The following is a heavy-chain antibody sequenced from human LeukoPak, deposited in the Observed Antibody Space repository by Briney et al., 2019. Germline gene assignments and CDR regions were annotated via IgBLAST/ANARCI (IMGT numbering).Heavy chain of an antibody. CDR3: ARTYYYDSSGPTYCYGMDV. CDR1: GFTFSSYE. Sequence: GGSLRLSCAASGFTFSSYEMNWVRQAPGKGLEWVSYISSSGSTIYYADSVKCRFTISRDNAKNSLYLQMNSLRAEDTAVYYCARTYYYDSSGPTYCYGMDVWGQGTTVTVSS. D-gene: IGHD3-22*01. J-gene: IGHJ6*02. V-gene: IGHV3-48*03. CDR2: ISSSGSTI.